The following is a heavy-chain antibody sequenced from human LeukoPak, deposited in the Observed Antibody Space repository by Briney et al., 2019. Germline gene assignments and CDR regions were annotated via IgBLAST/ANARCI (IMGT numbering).Heavy chain of an antibody. CDR3: ARTPLRRYYGMDV. Sequence: SETLSLTCTVSGGSISSYYWSWIRQPPGKGLEWIGYIYYSGSTNYNPSLKSRVTISVDTSKNQFSLKLSSVTAADTAVYYCARTPLRRYYGMDVWGQGTTVTVSS. J-gene: IGHJ6*02. CDR1: GGSISSYY. V-gene: IGHV4-59*01. CDR2: IYYSGST. D-gene: IGHD2-15*01.